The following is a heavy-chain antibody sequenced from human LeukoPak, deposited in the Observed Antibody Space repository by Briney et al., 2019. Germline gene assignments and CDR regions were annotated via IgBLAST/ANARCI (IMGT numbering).Heavy chain of an antibody. CDR3: ARSPARATGPYYFDY. V-gene: IGHV4-59*01. CDR2: IYYSGST. J-gene: IGHJ4*02. CDR1: GGSISSYY. Sequence: SETLSLTCTVSGGSISSYYWSWIRQPPGKGLEWIGYIYYSGSTNYNPSLKSRVTISVDTSKNQFSLKLSSVTAADTAVYYCARSPARATGPYYFDYWGQGTLVTVSS. D-gene: IGHD5-12*01.